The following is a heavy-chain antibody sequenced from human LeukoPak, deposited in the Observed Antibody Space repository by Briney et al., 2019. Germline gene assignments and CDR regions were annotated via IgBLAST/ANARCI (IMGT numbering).Heavy chain of an antibody. J-gene: IGHJ4*02. V-gene: IGHV4-4*07. D-gene: IGHD1-26*01. CDR1: GGSIRSYY. CDR2: IYTTGTT. Sequence: PSETLSVTCDVSGGSIRSYYWGWVRQPAGKGLEWIGRIYTTGTTNFNPSLKSRLTMSVDTSKNQFSLKLTSVTAADTAVYFCARQGYTASYYFLDFWSQGTLVTVSS. CDR3: ARQGYTASYYFLDF.